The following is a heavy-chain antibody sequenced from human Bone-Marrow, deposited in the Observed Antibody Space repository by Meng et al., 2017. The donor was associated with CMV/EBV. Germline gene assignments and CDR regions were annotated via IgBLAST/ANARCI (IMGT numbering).Heavy chain of an antibody. CDR2: ISSSSSYI. D-gene: IGHD3-22*01. J-gene: IGHJ4*02. CDR3: ARDRYDSSGYYRY. CDR1: GFTVMCLR. Sequence: VEMGECGGGLGQLGGSLRLSWSASGFTVMCLRMNWVRKASGKGLEWVSSISSSSSYIYCADSVKGRFTISRDNAKNSLYLQMNSMRAEDTAVYYCARDRYDSSGYYRYWGQGTLVTVSS. V-gene: IGHV3-21*01.